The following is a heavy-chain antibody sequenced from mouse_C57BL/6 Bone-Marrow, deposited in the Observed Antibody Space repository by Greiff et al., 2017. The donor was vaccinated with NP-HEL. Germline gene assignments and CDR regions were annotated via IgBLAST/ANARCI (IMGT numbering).Heavy chain of an antibody. CDR2: IDPENGDT. CDR3: TTGLYYDLFDY. Sequence: VQLKQSGAELVRPGASVKLSCTASGFNIKDDYMHWVKQRPEQGLEWIGWIDPENGDTEYASKFQGKATITADTSSNTAYLQLGSVTSEDTAVYYCTTGLYYDLFDYWGQGTTLTVSS. V-gene: IGHV14-4*01. CDR1: GFNIKDDY. J-gene: IGHJ2*01. D-gene: IGHD2-4*01.